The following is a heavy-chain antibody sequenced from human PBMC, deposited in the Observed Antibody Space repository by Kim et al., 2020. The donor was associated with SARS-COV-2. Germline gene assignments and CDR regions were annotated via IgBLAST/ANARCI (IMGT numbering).Heavy chain of an antibody. CDR3: ARIHRRKYYYGMDV. D-gene: IGHD5-18*01. Sequence: SETLSLTCTVSGGSISSSSYYWGWIRQPPGKGLEWIGSIYYSGSTYYNPSLKSRVTISVDTSKNQFSLKLSSVTAADTAVYYCARIHRRKYYYGMDVWGQGTTVTVSS. J-gene: IGHJ6*02. CDR2: IYYSGST. V-gene: IGHV4-39*01. CDR1: GGSISSSSYY.